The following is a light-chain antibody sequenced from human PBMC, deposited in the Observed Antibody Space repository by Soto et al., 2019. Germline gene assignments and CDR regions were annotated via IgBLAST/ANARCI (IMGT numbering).Light chain of an antibody. V-gene: IGKV1-27*01. CDR1: QGINNY. J-gene: IGKJ1*01. CDR3: HNYNSALWT. Sequence: DIQMTQSPSSLSASVGDRVTITCRASQGINNYLAGYQHKPGKVPKLLIYAASTLQSGVPSRFSGSGSGTDFTPTISSRQPEDVATYCYHNYNSALWTFGQGTKVEIK. CDR2: AAS.